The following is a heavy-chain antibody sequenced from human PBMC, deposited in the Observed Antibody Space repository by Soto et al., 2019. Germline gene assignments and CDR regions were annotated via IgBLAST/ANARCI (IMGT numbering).Heavy chain of an antibody. CDR1: GGSISSGGYS. Sequence: QLQLQESGSGLAKPSQTLSLTCAVSGGSISSGGYSWSWIRQPPGKVLEWIGYIYHSGGDYSNPSLKSRVTISVDRSKNQFSLKLSSVTAADTAVYYCARVPDRWGQGTLVTVSS. CDR2: IYHSGGD. J-gene: IGHJ5*02. D-gene: IGHD2-2*01. V-gene: IGHV4-30-2*01. CDR3: ARVPDR.